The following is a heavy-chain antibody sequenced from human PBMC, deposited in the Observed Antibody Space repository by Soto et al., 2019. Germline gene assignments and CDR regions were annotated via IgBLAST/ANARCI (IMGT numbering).Heavy chain of an antibody. D-gene: IGHD6-6*01. CDR3: AKDRIAARPPFYYGIDV. CDR2: ISGSGGST. CDR1: GLTFSSYA. Sequence: PGGSLRLSCAASGLTFSSYAMSWVRQAPGKGLEWVSAISGSGGSTYYADSVKGRFTISRDNSKNTLYLQMNSLRAEDTAVYYCAKDRIAARPPFYYGIDVWGQGTTVTVSS. J-gene: IGHJ6*02. V-gene: IGHV3-23*01.